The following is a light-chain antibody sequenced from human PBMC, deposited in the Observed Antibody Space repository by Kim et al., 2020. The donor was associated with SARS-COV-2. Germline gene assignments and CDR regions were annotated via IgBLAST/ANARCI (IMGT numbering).Light chain of an antibody. Sequence: SVSPGQTVSIPCSGDKLGDKYASWYQQMAGKSPVLVIYEDRKRPSGIPERFSGSNSGDTATLTISGTQALDEADYYCQAWDMSTGVFGGGTQLTVL. CDR1: KLGDKY. CDR2: EDR. CDR3: QAWDMSTGV. V-gene: IGLV3-1*01. J-gene: IGLJ2*01.